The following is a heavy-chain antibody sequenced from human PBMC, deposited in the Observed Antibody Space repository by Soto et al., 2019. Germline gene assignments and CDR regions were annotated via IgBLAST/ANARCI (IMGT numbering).Heavy chain of an antibody. V-gene: IGHV3-23*01. J-gene: IGHJ4*02. Sequence: GGSLRLSCAASGFTFSSYAMSWVRQAPGKGLEWVSAISGSGGSTYYADSVKGRFTISRDNSKNTLYLQMNSLRAEDTAVYYCAKELLGYCSGGSCYFDYWGQGTLVTVSS. D-gene: IGHD2-15*01. CDR3: AKELLGYCSGGSCYFDY. CDR1: GFTFSSYA. CDR2: ISGSGGST.